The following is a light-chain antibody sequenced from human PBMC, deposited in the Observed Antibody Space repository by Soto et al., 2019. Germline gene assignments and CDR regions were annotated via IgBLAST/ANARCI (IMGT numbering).Light chain of an antibody. J-gene: IGKJ1*01. CDR2: SAS. CDR1: QVISNY. Sequence: ARQLTQSPSSLSASVGDRVTITCRASQVISNYLAWYQQKPGKVPKLLIYSASSLESGVPSRFSGSGSGTEFTLTIRSLQPDDFATYYCQQYDSWPWTFGQGTKVDIK. CDR3: QQYDSWPWT. V-gene: IGKV1-13*02.